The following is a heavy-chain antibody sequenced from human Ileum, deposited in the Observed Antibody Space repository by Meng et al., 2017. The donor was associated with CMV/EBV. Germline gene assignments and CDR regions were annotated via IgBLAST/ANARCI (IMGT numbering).Heavy chain of an antibody. V-gene: IGHV3-30-3*01. CDR2: ISYDGSNK. CDR3: ARTIQFLKWLFDY. CDR1: GFTFSSYT. Sequence: GGSLRLSCAASGFTFSSYTLHWVRQAPGKGLEWVAIISYDGSNKYYADSVKGRFTISRDNSKNTLYLQMNSLRAEDTAVYYCARTIQFLKWLFDYWGQGTLVTVSS. D-gene: IGHD3-3*01. J-gene: IGHJ4*02.